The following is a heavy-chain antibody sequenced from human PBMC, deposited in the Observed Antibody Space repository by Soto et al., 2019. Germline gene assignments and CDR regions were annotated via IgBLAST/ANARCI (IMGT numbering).Heavy chain of an antibody. V-gene: IGHV3-21*01. CDR2: ISSSSSYI. CDR1: GFTFSSYS. J-gene: IGHJ6*03. D-gene: IGHD2-2*01. Sequence: GGSLRLSCAASGFTFSSYSMNWVRQAPGKGLEWVSSISSSSSYIYYADSVKGRFTISRDNAKNSLYLQMNSLRAEDTAVYYCARVFGCSSTSCFDYYYYYMDVWGKGTTVTVSS. CDR3: ARVFGCSSTSCFDYYYYYMDV.